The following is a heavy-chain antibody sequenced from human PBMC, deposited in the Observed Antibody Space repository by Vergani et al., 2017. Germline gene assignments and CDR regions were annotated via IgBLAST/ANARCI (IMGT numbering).Heavy chain of an antibody. Sequence: VQPGGSLRLSCAASGFTFSSYEMNWVRQVPGKGLEWVSYISSSGSTIYYADSVKGRFTISRDNAKNSLYLQMNSLRAEDTAVYYCARISSSYYLPWGQGTLVTVSS. CDR3: ARISSSYYLP. CDR1: GFTFSSYE. V-gene: IGHV3-48*03. CDR2: ISSSGSTI. J-gene: IGHJ5*02. D-gene: IGHD3-10*01.